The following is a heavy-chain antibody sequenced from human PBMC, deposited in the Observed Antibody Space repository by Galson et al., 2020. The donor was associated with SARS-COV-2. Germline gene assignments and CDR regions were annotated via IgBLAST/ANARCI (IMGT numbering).Heavy chain of an antibody. V-gene: IGHV3-48*02. CDR2: ITSDEKTI. CDR1: GFNFNVYS. D-gene: IGHD2-15*01. Sequence: TGGSLRLSCAASGFNFNVYSMNWVRQAPGKGLEWLSYITSDEKTIKHADSVRGRFTISRDNAKSSLYLQMNSLRDEDTAVYYCARSVEGSFDYWGQGTLVTVSS. CDR3: ARSVEGSFDY. J-gene: IGHJ4*02.